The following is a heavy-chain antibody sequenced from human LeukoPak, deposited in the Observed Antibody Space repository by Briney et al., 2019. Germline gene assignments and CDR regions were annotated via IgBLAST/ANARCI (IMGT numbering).Heavy chain of an antibody. CDR2: INHSGST. J-gene: IGHJ4*02. V-gene: IGHV4-34*01. CDR1: GGSFSGYY. Sequence: SETLSLTCAVYGGSFSGYYWSWIRQPPGKGLEWIGEINHSGSTNYNPSHKSRVTISVDTSKNQFSLKLSSVTAADTAVYYCARGGRVTMVRGVMRFDYWGQGTLVTVSS. D-gene: IGHD3-10*01. CDR3: ARGGRVTMVRGVMRFDY.